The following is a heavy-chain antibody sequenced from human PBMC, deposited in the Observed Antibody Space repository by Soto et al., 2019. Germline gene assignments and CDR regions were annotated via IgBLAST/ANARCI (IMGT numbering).Heavy chain of an antibody. CDR2: IYYSGST. CDR3: ARVRSYGAYYFDY. D-gene: IGHD5-18*01. Sequence: PSETLSLTCTVSGGSISSGGYYWSWIRQHPGKGLEWIGYIYYSGSTYYNPSLKSRVTISVDTSKNQFSLKLSSVTAADTAVYYCARVRSYGAYYFDYWGQGTLVTVSS. CDR1: GGSISSGGYY. J-gene: IGHJ4*02. V-gene: IGHV4-31*03.